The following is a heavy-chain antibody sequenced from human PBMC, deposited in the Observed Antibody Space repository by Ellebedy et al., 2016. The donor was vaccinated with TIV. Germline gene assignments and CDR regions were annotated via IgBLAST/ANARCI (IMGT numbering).Heavy chain of an antibody. CDR3: ADHYYDSSTYYYFDY. V-gene: IGHV4-4*02. CDR2: IYHSGST. Sequence: MPSETLSLTCAVSGGSISSSDWWSWVRQPPGKGLEWIGEIYHSGSTNYNPSLKNRVTISVDKSKNQFSLKLTSVTVADTAVYYFADHYYDSSTYYYFDYWGQGTLVTVSS. J-gene: IGHJ4*02. D-gene: IGHD3-22*01. CDR1: GGSISSSDW.